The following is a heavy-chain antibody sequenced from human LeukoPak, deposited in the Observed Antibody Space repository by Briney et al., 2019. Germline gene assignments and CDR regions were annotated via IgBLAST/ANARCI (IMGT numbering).Heavy chain of an antibody. CDR2: IIPIFGQQ. CDR1: GGTFSSYA. Sequence: SVKVSFQASGGTFSSYAISWVRPAPGQGLEWMGGIIPIFGQQNYPQKFQGRVTITTDESTSTAYMELSSLRSEDTAVYYCARTSFGNYYYSSGYPHYYYYYMDVWGKGTTVTVSS. J-gene: IGHJ6*03. CDR3: ARTSFGNYYYSSGYPHYYYYYMDV. D-gene: IGHD3-22*01. V-gene: IGHV1-69*05.